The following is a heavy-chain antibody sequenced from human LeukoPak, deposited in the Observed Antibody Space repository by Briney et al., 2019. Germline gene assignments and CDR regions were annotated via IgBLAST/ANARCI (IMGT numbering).Heavy chain of an antibody. D-gene: IGHD2-15*01. CDR1: GYTFTGYY. CDR3: VRGGHYCSGVNCYGTDC. Sequence: ASVKVSCKASGYTFTGYYIHWVRQAPGQGLEWMGRFSPNSGGTNSAQKFQARVTMTRDTSISTAYMELNGLTSDDTAVYYCVRGGHYCSGVNCYGTDCWGQGTLVTVSS. J-gene: IGHJ4*02. V-gene: IGHV1-2*06. CDR2: FSPNSGGT.